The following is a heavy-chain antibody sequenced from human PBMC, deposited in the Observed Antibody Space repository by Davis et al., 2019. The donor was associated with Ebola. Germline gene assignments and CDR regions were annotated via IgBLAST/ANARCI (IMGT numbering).Heavy chain of an antibody. D-gene: IGHD2-2*01. CDR2: FDPEDGET. Sequence: ASVKVSCKVSGYTLTELSMHWVRQAPGKGLEWMGGFDPEDGETIYAQKFQGRVTMTEDTSTDTAYMELSSLRSEDTAAYYCATGYCSSTSCHYYYYGMDVWGQGTTVTVSS. V-gene: IGHV1-24*01. CDR1: GYTLTELS. J-gene: IGHJ6*02. CDR3: ATGYCSSTSCHYYYYGMDV.